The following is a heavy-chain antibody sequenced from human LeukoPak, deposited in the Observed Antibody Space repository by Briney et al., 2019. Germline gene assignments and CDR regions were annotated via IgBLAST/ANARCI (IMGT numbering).Heavy chain of an antibody. V-gene: IGHV3-7*01. CDR3: ARDKIGSLDY. CDR1: GFTFSNTW. CDR2: INQDASTK. Sequence: GGSLRLSCVASGFTFSNTWMAWVRQAPGKGLEWVANINQDASTKHYVDSVKGRFTISRDNAKNSLYLQMNSLTVEDTAIYYCARDKIGSLDYWGQGTLVTVSS. J-gene: IGHJ4*02. D-gene: IGHD6-13*01.